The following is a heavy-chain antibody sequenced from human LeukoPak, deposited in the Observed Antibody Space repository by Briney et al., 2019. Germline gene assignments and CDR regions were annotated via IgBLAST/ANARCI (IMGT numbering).Heavy chain of an antibody. Sequence: GGSLRLSCAASGFTFSDYYMSWIRQAPGKGLEWVSYIGASGSTIYYADSVKGRFTISRDNAKNSLYLQMNSLRAEDTAVYYCAKDPHYYGSGTPFDYWGQGTLVTVSS. V-gene: IGHV3-11*01. CDR2: IGASGSTI. D-gene: IGHD3-10*01. CDR1: GFTFSDYY. J-gene: IGHJ4*02. CDR3: AKDPHYYGSGTPFDY.